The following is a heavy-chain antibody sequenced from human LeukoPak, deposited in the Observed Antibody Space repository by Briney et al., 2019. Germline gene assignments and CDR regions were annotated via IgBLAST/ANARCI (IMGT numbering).Heavy chain of an antibody. V-gene: IGHV4-39*01. CDR2: IYYSGSA. D-gene: IGHD6-19*01. J-gene: IGHJ4*02. CDR1: GGSISSSSYY. Sequence: PSGTLSLTCTVSGGSISSSSYYWGWIRQPPGKGLEWIGSIYYSGSAYYNPSLKSRVTISVDTSKNQFSLKLSSVTAADTAVYYCARGGDSIAVAATDYWGQGTLVTVSS. CDR3: ARGGDSIAVAATDY.